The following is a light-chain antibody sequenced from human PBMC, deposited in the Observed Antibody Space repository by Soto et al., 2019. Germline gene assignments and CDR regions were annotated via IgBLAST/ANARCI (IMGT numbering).Light chain of an antibody. Sequence: EIVMTQSPATLSVSPGERATRSCRASQSVSSNLAWYQQKPGQAPRLLIYGASTRATGIPARFSGSGPGTEFTLTISSLQSEDFAVYYCQQYNNWPPWTFGQGTKVDIK. V-gene: IGKV3-15*01. CDR3: QQYNNWPPWT. J-gene: IGKJ1*01. CDR1: QSVSSN. CDR2: GAS.